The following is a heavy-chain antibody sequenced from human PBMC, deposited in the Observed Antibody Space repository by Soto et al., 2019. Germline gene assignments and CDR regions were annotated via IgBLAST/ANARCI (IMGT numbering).Heavy chain of an antibody. CDR2: INPATGAA. D-gene: IGHD3-3*01. CDR3: ARGGGVGVAGSAAFDM. CDR1: GYPVTAYY. J-gene: IGHJ3*02. V-gene: IGHV1-2*02. Sequence: QLHLVQSGAVVKKPGASVTVSCSASGYPVTAYYMHWVRQAPGRGLEWMGGINPATGAAKYTQTFQGRVTIARDTSTSTVFREVSGLTSEDTAVFYWARGGGVGVAGSAAFDMWGQGTLVTVSS.